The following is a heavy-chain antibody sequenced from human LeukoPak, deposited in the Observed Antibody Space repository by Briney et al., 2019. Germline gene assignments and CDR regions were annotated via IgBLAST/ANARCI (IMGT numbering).Heavy chain of an antibody. CDR1: GFTFSSYG. D-gene: IGHD2-21*02. CDR3: AKGDPPTAYCGGDCYSFGY. J-gene: IGHJ4*02. Sequence: GGSLRLSCAASGFTFSSYGMSWVRQAPGKGLEWVSAISGSGGSTYYADSVKGRFTISRDNSKNTLYLQMNSLRAEDTAVYYCAKGDPPTAYCGGDCYSFGYWGQGTLVTVPS. V-gene: IGHV3-23*01. CDR2: ISGSGGST.